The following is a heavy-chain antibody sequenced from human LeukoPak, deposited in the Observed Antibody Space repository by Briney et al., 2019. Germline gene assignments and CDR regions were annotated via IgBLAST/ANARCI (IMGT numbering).Heavy chain of an antibody. D-gene: IGHD6-19*01. J-gene: IGHJ3*02. CDR1: GFTFSSYA. V-gene: IGHV3-23*01. CDR3: AKDQGGQWLVDAFDI. Sequence: PGGSLRLSCAASGFTFSSYAMSWVRQAPWKGLEWVSAISGSGGSTYYADSVKGRFTISRDNSKNTLYLQMNSLRAEDTAVYYCAKDQGGQWLVDAFDIWGQGTMVTVSS. CDR2: ISGSGGST.